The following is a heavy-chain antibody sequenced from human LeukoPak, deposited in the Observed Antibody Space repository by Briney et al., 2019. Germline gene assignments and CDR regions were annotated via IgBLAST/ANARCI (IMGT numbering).Heavy chain of an antibody. V-gene: IGHV3-53*01. CDR2: IYSGGST. D-gene: IGHD2-2*02. CDR3: AKALNCSSTSCYKEYYYMDV. J-gene: IGHJ6*03. CDR1: GFTVSSSY. Sequence: GGSLRLSCAASGFTVSSSYMSWVRQAPGKGLEWVSVIYSGGSTYYADSVKGRFTISRDNSKNTLYLQMNSLRAEDTAVYYCAKALNCSSTSCYKEYYYMDVWGKGTTVTVSS.